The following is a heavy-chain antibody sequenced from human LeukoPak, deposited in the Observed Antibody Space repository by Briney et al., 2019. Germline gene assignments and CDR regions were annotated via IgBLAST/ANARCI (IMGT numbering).Heavy chain of an antibody. CDR3: ARDLTVGSSY. CDR1: GYTFTSYG. D-gene: IGHD7-27*01. Sequence: GASVKVSCKASGYTFTSYGISWVRQAPGQGLEWMGRIIPILGIANYAQKFQGRVTITADKSTSTAYMELSSLRSEDTAVYYCARDLTVGSSYWGQGTLVTVSS. V-gene: IGHV1-69*04. CDR2: IIPILGIA. J-gene: IGHJ4*02.